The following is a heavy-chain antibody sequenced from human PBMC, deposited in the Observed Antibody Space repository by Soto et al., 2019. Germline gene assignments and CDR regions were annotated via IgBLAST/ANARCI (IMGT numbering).Heavy chain of an antibody. CDR1: GYTFTSYD. Sequence: QVQLVQSGAEVKKPGASVKVSCKASGYTFTSYDINWVRQATGQVLEWMGWMNSNSGNTGYAQKFQGRVNMTRNTSISTAYMELSSLRSEYMAVYYCAIGIAGIRWPWGQGTLVTVSS. J-gene: IGHJ4*02. D-gene: IGHD3-3*02. V-gene: IGHV1-8*01. CDR2: MNSNSGNT. CDR3: AIGIAGIRWP.